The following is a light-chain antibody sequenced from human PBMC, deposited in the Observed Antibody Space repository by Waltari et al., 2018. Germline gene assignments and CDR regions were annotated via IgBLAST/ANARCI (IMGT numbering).Light chain of an antibody. J-gene: IGKJ2*01. Sequence: DVQMTQSPSSLSASVGERVTITCRASQNINKQLNWYQQKPGKAPKILIYAVSSLHSGVPSRFSGSGSGTEFTLTINNLQPEDFASYYCQQSYGVPYTFGQATKVEI. V-gene: IGKV1-39*01. CDR3: QQSYGVPYT. CDR1: QNINKQ. CDR2: AVS.